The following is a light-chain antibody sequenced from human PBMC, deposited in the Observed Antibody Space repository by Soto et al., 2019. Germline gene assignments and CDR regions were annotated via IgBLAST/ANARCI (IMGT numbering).Light chain of an antibody. CDR1: QSVSSTY. CDR2: DAS. V-gene: IGKV3-20*01. J-gene: IGKJ1*01. Sequence: EIVLTQSPGTLSLSPGERATLSCRASQSVSSTYLAWYQQKPGQAPRLLIYDASTRAAGIPDRFSGSGSGTDFTLTISRLEAEVFAVYYCHQYASSPWTFGQGAKVEIK. CDR3: HQYASSPWT.